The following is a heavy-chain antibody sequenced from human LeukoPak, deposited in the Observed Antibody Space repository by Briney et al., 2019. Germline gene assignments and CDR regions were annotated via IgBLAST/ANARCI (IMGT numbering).Heavy chain of an antibody. Sequence: SGPALVNSPQTLTLTCTFSGFSLSTSGMCVSWIRQPPGKALEWLARIDWDNDKYYSTSLKTRLTISKDTSKNQVVLTMTNMDPVDTATYYCARTRYCTNSWLDPWGQGTLGTVSS. V-gene: IGHV2-70*11. CDR3: ARTRYCTNSWLDP. CDR1: GFSLSTSGMC. J-gene: IGHJ5*02. D-gene: IGHD2-8*01. CDR2: IDWDNDK.